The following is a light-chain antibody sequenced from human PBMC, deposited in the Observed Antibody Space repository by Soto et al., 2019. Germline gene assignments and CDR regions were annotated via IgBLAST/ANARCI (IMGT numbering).Light chain of an antibody. CDR1: QSVSNW. V-gene: IGKV1-5*03. Sequence: DIQMTQSPSTLSASVGDSVTITCRASQSVSNWLAWYQQKPGKAPKVLIYKASNLESGVPSRFSGSHSGTQFTLTIRSLQPDDVGTYCCQQYNSDPITFGQGTKLEIK. CDR2: KAS. CDR3: QQYNSDPIT. J-gene: IGKJ2*01.